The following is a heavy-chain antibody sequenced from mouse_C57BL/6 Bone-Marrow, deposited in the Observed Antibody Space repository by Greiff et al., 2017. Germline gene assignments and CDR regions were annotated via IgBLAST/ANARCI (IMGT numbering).Heavy chain of an antibody. Sequence: VQLQQPGAELVMPGASVKLSCKASGYTFTSYWMHWVKQRPGQGLEWIGEIDPSDSYTNYNQKFKGKSTLTVDKSSSTAYMRLSSLTSEDSTVYYCALYYSNLDYWGQGTTLTVSS. CDR1: GYTFTSYW. CDR3: ALYYSNLDY. CDR2: IDPSDSYT. V-gene: IGHV1-69*01. D-gene: IGHD2-5*01. J-gene: IGHJ2*01.